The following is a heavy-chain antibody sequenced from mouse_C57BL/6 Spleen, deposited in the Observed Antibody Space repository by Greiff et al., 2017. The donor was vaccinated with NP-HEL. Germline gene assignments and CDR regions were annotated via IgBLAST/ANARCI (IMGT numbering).Heavy chain of an antibody. Sequence: EVQLQQSGPELVKPGASVKISCKASGYTFTDYYMNWVKQSHGKSLEWIGDINPNNGGTSYNQKFKGKATLTVDKSSSTAYMELRSLTSEDSAVYYCAREPIYYGNPYYYAMDYWGQGTSVTVSS. V-gene: IGHV1-26*01. CDR3: AREPIYYGNPYYYAMDY. CDR2: INPNNGGT. J-gene: IGHJ4*01. CDR1: GYTFTDYY. D-gene: IGHD2-1*01.